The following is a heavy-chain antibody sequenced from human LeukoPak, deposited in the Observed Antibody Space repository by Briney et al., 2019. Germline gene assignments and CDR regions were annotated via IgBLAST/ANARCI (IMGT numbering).Heavy chain of an antibody. CDR1: GYTFTSYA. CDR2: INTNTGNP. V-gene: IGHV7-4-1*02. CDR3: ARGVVYCTNGVCYVYYYYYMDV. J-gene: IGHJ6*03. D-gene: IGHD2-8*01. Sequence: VASVKVSCKASGYTFTSYAMNLVRQAPGQGLEWMGWINTNTGNPTYAQGFTGRFVFSLDTSVSTAYLQISSLKAEDTAVYYCARGVVYCTNGVCYVYYYYYMDVWGKGTTVTVSS.